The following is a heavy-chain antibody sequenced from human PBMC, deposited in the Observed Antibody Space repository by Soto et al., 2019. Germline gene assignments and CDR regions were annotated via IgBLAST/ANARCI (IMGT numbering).Heavy chain of an antibody. V-gene: IGHV3-23*01. D-gene: IGHD4-4*01. CDR3: TKEHSNYPDNWFDP. CDR1: GFTFSSYA. CDR2: IDSGGGST. Sequence: PGGSLRLSCAASGFTFSSYAMSWVRQAPGTGLEWVSAIDSGGGSTYYAASVKGRFSISRDNSMNTLYLQMNSLRAEDTAIYYCTKEHSNYPDNWFDPWGQGTLVTVSS. J-gene: IGHJ5*02.